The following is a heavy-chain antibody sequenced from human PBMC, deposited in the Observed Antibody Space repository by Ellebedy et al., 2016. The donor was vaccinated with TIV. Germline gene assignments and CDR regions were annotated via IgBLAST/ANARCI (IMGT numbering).Heavy chain of an antibody. V-gene: IGHV3-74*01. CDR3: ASSKPHYLYYGFDV. CDR2: INTDGGNT. Sequence: GESLKISCATSGFSFSSYWMHWVRQVPGKGLVWVSHINTDGGNTDYADSVKGRFTISRDNAKNTLYLQMNSLRAEDTAVYYCASSKPHYLYYGFDVWGQGTTVTVSS. CDR1: GFSFSSYW. D-gene: IGHD1-14*01. J-gene: IGHJ6*02.